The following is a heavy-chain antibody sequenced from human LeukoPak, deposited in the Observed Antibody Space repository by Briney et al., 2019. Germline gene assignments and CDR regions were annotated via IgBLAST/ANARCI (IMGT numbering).Heavy chain of an antibody. V-gene: IGHV1-8*01. CDR1: GYTFTSYD. CDR2: MNPNSGNT. Sequence: ASVKVSCKASGYTFTSYDINWVRQATGQGLEWMGWMNPNSGNTGYAQKFQGRVTMTRNTSISTAYMELSSLRSEDTAVYYCARGLGGGKKKRTISGVVKGPYYYYGMDVWGQGTTVTVSS. CDR3: ARGLGGGKKKRTISGVVKGPYYYYGMDV. D-gene: IGHD3-3*01. J-gene: IGHJ6*02.